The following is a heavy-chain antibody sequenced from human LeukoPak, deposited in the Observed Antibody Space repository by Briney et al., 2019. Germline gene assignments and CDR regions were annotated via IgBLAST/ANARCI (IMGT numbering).Heavy chain of an antibody. J-gene: IGHJ5*02. V-gene: IGHV1-2*02. CDR1: GYTFSAYY. D-gene: IGHD6-13*01. Sequence: GASVKVSCKASGYTFSAYYIHWVRQAPGQGFEWMGWINPHSGNTNYAQKFQGRVTMTKDTSITTAYMELTRLGSDDTAVYYCARDFSISWSNWFDPWGQGTLVTVSS. CDR2: INPHSGNT. CDR3: ARDFSISWSNWFDP.